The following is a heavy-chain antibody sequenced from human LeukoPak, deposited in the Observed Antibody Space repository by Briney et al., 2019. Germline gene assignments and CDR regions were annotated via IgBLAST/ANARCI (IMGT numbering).Heavy chain of an antibody. CDR2: IYTSGST. V-gene: IGHV4-4*07. CDR1: GGSISSYY. Sequence: SETLSLTCTVSGGSISSYYWSWIRQPAGKGLEWIGRIYTSGSTNYNPSLKSRVTMSVDTSENQFSPKLSSVTAADTAVYYCARDSNYYDSSGYYYVGAFDIWGQGTMVTVSS. D-gene: IGHD3-22*01. CDR3: ARDSNYYDSSGYYYVGAFDI. J-gene: IGHJ3*02.